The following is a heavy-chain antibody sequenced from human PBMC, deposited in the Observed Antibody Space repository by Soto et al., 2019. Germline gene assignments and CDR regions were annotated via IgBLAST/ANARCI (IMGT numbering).Heavy chain of an antibody. CDR1: GGSFSGYY. Sequence: QVQLQQWGAGLLKPSETLSLTCAVYGGSFSGYYWSWIRQPPGKGLEGIGEINHSGSTNYNPSLKSLFTISVDSSELDVSLKLSYVTDADTAVSYCSREAKFSMYDFWSGYHYYFDYWGQGTLVTVSS. D-gene: IGHD3-3*01. V-gene: IGHV4-34*01. J-gene: IGHJ4*02. CDR2: INHSGST. CDR3: SREAKFSMYDFWSGYHYYFDY.